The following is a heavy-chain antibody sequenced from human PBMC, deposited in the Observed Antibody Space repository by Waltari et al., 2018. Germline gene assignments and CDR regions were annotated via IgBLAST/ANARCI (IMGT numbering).Heavy chain of an antibody. D-gene: IGHD1-20*01. CDR2: IIPIFGTA. CDR3: ARVPRGNYNWNDKRYGMDV. CDR1: GGTFSSYA. Sequence: QVQLVQSGAEVKKPGSSVKVSCKASGGTFSSYAISWVRQAPGQGLEWMGGIIPIFGTANYAQKFQGRVTITTDESTSTAYMELSSLRSEDTAMYYCARVPRGNYNWNDKRYGMDVWGQGTTVTVSS. J-gene: IGHJ6*02. V-gene: IGHV1-69*05.